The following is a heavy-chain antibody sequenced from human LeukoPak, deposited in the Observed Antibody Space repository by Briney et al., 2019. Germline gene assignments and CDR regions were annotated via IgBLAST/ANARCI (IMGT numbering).Heavy chain of an antibody. D-gene: IGHD3-10*01. J-gene: IGHJ4*02. CDR1: GFTFSSYW. Sequence: GGSLRLSCAASGFTFSSYWMSWVRQAPGKGLEWVANIKQDGSEKYYVDSVKGRFTISRDNAKNSLYLQMNSLRAEDTAVYYCARSIAGLYYYGSGSKGDYWGQGTLVTVSS. CDR2: IKQDGSEK. CDR3: ARSIAGLYYYGSGSKGDY. V-gene: IGHV3-7*01.